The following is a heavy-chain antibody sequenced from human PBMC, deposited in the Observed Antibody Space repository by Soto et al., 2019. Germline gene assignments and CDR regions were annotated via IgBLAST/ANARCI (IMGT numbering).Heavy chain of an antibody. CDR1: GGSVSSGSYY. V-gene: IGHV4-61*01. J-gene: IGHJ4*02. CDR2: IYYSGST. D-gene: IGHD3-22*01. Sequence: TSETLSLTCTVSGGSVSSGSYYWSWIRQPPGKGLEWIGYIYYSGSTNYNPSLKSRVTISVDTSKNQFSLKLSSVTAADTAVYYCARAGGDYYDSSGYYGYWGQGTLVTVSS. CDR3: ARAGGDYYDSSGYYGY.